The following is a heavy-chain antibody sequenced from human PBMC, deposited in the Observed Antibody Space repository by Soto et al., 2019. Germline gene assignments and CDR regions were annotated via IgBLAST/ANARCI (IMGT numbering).Heavy chain of an antibody. CDR1: GFTFSSYA. CDR2: ISGSGGST. D-gene: IGHD6-6*01. J-gene: IGHJ4*02. CDR3: AKDEIAARPWPSLDY. V-gene: IGHV3-23*01. Sequence: GGSLRLSCAASGFTFSSYAMSWFRQAPGKGLERVSAISGSGGSTYYADSVKGRFTISRDNSKNTLYLQMNSLRAEDTAVYYCAKDEIAARPWPSLDYWGQGTLVTVSS.